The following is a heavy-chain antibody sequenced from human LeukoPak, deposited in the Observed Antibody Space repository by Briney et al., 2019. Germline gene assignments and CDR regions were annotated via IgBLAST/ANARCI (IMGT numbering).Heavy chain of an antibody. J-gene: IGHJ5*02. CDR2: IIPIFGTA. CDR1: GGTFSSYA. Sequence: GASVKVSCKASGGTFSSYAISWVRQAPGQGLEWMGGIIPIFGTANYAQKFQGRVTITADESTSTAYMELSSLRSEDTAVYYCARDLGDYYWFDPWGQGTLVTVSS. V-gene: IGHV1-69*13. CDR3: ARDLGDYYWFDP. D-gene: IGHD2-21*01.